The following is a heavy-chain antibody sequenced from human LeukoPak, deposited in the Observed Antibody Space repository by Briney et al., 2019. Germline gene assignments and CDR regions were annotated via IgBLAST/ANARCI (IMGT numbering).Heavy chain of an antibody. CDR3: VRGSTLRHYQY. CDR1: GGSISSTTYY. V-gene: IGHV4-39*01. J-gene: IGHJ4*02. CDR2: TYYSGST. D-gene: IGHD3-16*01. Sequence: PSETLSLTCTVSGGSISSTTYYWGWIRRPPGKGLEWIGSTYYSGSTYYNPSLKSRVTVSVDTSKNQFSLILNSVTAADTAVYYCVRGSTLRHYQYWGQGTLVTVSS.